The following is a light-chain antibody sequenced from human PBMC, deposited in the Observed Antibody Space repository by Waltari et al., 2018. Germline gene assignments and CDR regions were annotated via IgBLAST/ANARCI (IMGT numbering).Light chain of an antibody. J-gene: IGLJ2*01. CDR3: QSYDSRLNAVV. V-gene: IGLV1-40*01. Sequence: QSVLTQPPSVSGAPGPRVTISCTGSSSNIGARYDVHWYQQFPGTAPTLLLYANSNRPSGVPDRFSGSKSATSASLAITGLQDDDEADYYCQSYDSRLNAVVFGGGTKLTVL. CDR2: ANS. CDR1: SSNIGARYD.